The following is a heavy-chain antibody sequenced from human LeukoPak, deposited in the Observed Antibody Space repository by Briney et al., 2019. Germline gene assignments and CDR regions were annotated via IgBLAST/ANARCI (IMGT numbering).Heavy chain of an antibody. CDR1: GFTFSSYS. V-gene: IGHV3-21*01. Sequence: GGSLRLSCAASGFTFSSYSMNWVRQAPGKGLEWVSSISSSSSYIYYADSVKGRFTISRDNSKNTLYLQMNSLRAEDTAVYYCARVGSIIPQGLDIWGQGTMVTVSS. CDR3: ARVGSIIPQGLDI. CDR2: ISSSSSYI. D-gene: IGHD3-3*01. J-gene: IGHJ3*02.